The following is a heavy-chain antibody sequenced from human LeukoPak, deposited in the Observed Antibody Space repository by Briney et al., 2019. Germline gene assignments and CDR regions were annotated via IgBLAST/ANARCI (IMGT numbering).Heavy chain of an antibody. D-gene: IGHD3-16*02. CDR2: IIPIFGTA. V-gene: IGHV1-69*05. J-gene: IGHJ6*03. CDR3: ARDPYDYVWGSYPQRGYYYYMDV. Sequence: SVKVSCKASGGTFSSYAISWVRQAPGQGLEWMGGIIPIFGTANYAQKLQGRVTMTTDTSTSTAYMELRSLRSDDTAVYYCARDPYDYVWGSYPQRGYYYYMDVWGKGTTVTVSS. CDR1: GGTFSSYA.